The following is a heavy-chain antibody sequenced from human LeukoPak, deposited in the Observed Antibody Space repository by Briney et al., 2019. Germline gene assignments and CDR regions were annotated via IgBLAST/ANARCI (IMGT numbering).Heavy chain of an antibody. J-gene: IGHJ4*02. V-gene: IGHV3-21*01. Sequence: GGSLRLSCAASGFTFSSYSMNWVRQAPGKGLEWVSSICSSSNYIYYADSVKRRFTISRDNAKNSLYLQMNSLRAEDTAVYYCARDYSGSYFDYWGQGTLVTVSS. CDR3: ARDYSGSYFDY. CDR1: GFTFSSYS. D-gene: IGHD1-26*01. CDR2: ICSSSNYI.